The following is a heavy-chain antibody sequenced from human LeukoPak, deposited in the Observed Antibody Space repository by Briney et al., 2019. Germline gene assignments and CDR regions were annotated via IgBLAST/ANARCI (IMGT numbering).Heavy chain of an antibody. CDR3: ARDINQQLVIPDAFDI. Sequence: ASVKVSCKASGYTFTGYYMHWVRQAPGQGLEWMGWINPNSGGTNYAQKFQGRVTMTRDTSISTAYMELRSLRSDDTAVYYCARDINQQLVIPDAFDIWGQGTMVTVSS. CDR1: GYTFTGYY. CDR2: INPNSGGT. D-gene: IGHD6-13*01. V-gene: IGHV1-2*02. J-gene: IGHJ3*02.